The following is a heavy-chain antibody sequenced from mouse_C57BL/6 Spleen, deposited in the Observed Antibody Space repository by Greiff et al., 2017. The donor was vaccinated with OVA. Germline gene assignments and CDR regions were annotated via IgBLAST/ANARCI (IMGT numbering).Heavy chain of an antibody. V-gene: IGHV3-6*01. J-gene: IGHJ4*01. Sequence: LLESGPGLVKPSQSLSLTCSVTGYSITSGYYWNWIRQFPGNKLEWMGYISYDGSNNYNPSLKNRISITRDTSKNQFFLKLNSVTTEDTATYYCARNSNYAMDYWGQGTSVTVSS. CDR1: GYSITSGYY. D-gene: IGHD2-5*01. CDR2: ISYDGSN. CDR3: ARNSNYAMDY.